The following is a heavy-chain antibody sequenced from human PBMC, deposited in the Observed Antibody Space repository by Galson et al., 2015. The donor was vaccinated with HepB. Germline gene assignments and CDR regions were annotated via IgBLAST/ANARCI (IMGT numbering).Heavy chain of an antibody. J-gene: IGHJ6*02. CDR3: ARGYRGFGELLSYYYYYGMDV. CDR1: GYTFTSYG. CDR2: ISAYNGNT. Sequence: SVKVSCKASGYTFTSYGISWVRQAPGQGLEWMGWISAYNGNTNYAQKLQGRVTMTTDTSTSTAYMELRSLRSDDTAVYYCARGYRGFGELLSYYYYYGMDVWGQGTPVTVSS. V-gene: IGHV1-18*01. D-gene: IGHD3-10*01.